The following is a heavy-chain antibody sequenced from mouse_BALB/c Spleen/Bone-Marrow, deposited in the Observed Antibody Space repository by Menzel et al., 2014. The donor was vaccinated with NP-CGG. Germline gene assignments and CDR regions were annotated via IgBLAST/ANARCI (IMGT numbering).Heavy chain of an antibody. Sequence: EVQRVESGPGLVKPSQSLSLTCTVTGYSITSDYAWHLIRQFPGNKLEWMGYISYSGSTSYYPSLKNRISITRDTSKNQFFLQLNSVTTEDTATYYCARSADWYFDVWGAGTTVTVSS. J-gene: IGHJ1*01. CDR3: ARSADWYFDV. CDR2: ISYSGST. CDR1: GYSITSDYA. V-gene: IGHV3-2*02.